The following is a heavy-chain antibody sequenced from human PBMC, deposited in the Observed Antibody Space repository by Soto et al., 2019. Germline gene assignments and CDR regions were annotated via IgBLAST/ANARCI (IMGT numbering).Heavy chain of an antibody. CDR2: ISSTTNYI. Sequence: PGGSLRLSCAATSVTFSRYSMNWVRQAPGKGLEWVSSISSTTNYIYYADSMKGRFTVSRDNAKNSVYLDMNSLSAEDTAVYYCARESEDLTSNFDYWGQGTLVTVSS. CDR1: SVTFSRYS. J-gene: IGHJ4*02. V-gene: IGHV3-21*01. CDR3: ARESEDLTSNFDY.